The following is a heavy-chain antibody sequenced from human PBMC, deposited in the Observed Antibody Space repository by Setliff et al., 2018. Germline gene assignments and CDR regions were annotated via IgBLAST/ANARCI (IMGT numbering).Heavy chain of an antibody. Sequence: PGESLKISCKGSGYSFTTYWIGWVRQKPGKGLEWMGLVDPGDSDIRYSPSFQGQVTISADKSISIAYLQWDSLTASDTAMYYCTRAGSGIGGDLDYWGQGTLVTVSS. CDR1: GYSFTTYW. J-gene: IGHJ4*02. V-gene: IGHV5-51*01. D-gene: IGHD3-10*01. CDR2: VDPGDSDI. CDR3: TRAGSGIGGDLDY.